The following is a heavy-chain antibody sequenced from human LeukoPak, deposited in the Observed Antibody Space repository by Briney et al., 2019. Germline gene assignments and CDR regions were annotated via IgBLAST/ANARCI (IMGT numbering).Heavy chain of an antibody. CDR1: GGSFSGFY. J-gene: IGHJ5*02. Sequence: SETLSLTCAVYGGSFSGFYWGWIRQPPGKGLEWIGSIYHSGSTYYNPSLKSRVTISVDTSKNQFSLKLSSVTAADTAVYYCARARIPYYGSALFDPWGQGTLVTVSS. V-gene: IGHV4-38-2*01. CDR2: IYHSGST. D-gene: IGHD3-10*01. CDR3: ARARIPYYGSALFDP.